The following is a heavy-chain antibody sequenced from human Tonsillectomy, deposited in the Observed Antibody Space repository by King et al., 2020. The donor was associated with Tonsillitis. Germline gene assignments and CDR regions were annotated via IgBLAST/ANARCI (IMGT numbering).Heavy chain of an antibody. CDR2: ISYDGSNK. Sequence: HVQLVESGGGVVQPGRSLRLSCAASGFTFSSYGMHWVRQAPGKGLEWVALISYDGSNKYYADSVKGRFTISRDNSKNTLYLQMNSLRAEDTAVYYCAKGAGRIVGATSLYYYYDMDVWGQGTTVTVSS. CDR3: AKGAGRIVGATSLYYYYDMDV. CDR1: GFTFSSYG. V-gene: IGHV3-30*18. J-gene: IGHJ6*02. D-gene: IGHD1-26*01.